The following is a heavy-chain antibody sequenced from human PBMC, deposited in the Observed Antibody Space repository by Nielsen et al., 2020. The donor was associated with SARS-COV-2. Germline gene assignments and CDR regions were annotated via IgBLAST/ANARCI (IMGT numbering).Heavy chain of an antibody. Sequence: GESLKISCAASGFRFTDYGMHWVRQAPGKGLEWVAFVPYGGNKRYYAVAVRGRYTISRDNAKNSLYLQMNSLRAEDTAVYYCARRGDYYYYYGMDVWGQGTTVTVSS. CDR1: GFRFTDYG. CDR2: VPYGGNKR. CDR3: ARRGDYYYYYGMDV. D-gene: IGHD2-21*02. J-gene: IGHJ6*02. V-gene: IGHV3-30*02.